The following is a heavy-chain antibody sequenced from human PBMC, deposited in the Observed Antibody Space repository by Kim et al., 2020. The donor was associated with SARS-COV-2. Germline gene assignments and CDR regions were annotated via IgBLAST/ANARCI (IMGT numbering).Heavy chain of an antibody. J-gene: IGHJ4*02. V-gene: IGHV4-59*13. D-gene: IGHD6-19*01. CDR1: GDSISSEN. CDR3: ARGSGWYVY. CDR2: ITISGAT. Sequence: SETLCLTCTISGDSISSENWSWIRQPPGKGLEWIGYITISGATSYNPSLNSRVTISKDTPQNQLSLELTSVSAADTAMYFCARGSGWYVYWGQGTPVTVSS.